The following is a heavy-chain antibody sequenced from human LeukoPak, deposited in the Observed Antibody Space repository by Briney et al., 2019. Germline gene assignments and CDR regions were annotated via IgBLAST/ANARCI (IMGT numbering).Heavy chain of an antibody. Sequence: GGSLRLSCAASGFTFSSYSMNWVRQAPGKGLEWVSSISSSSSYIYYADSVKGRFTISRDNAKNSLYLQMSSLRAEDTAVYYCASGHGGNLSGLFDYWGQGTLVTVSS. CDR3: ASGHGGNLSGLFDY. J-gene: IGHJ4*02. V-gene: IGHV3-21*01. D-gene: IGHD4-23*01. CDR2: ISSSSSYI. CDR1: GFTFSSYS.